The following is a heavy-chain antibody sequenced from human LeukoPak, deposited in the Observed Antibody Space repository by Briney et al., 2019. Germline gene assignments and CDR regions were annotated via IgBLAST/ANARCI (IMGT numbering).Heavy chain of an antibody. CDR3: ARRMRGDYYDRYYFDD. Sequence: SETLSLTCTVSGRSISSYYWSWVRQPPGKGLEWVAYIYYSGSTNYNPSLKSRVTISVDTSKNQFSLKLSNVSAADPAVYYFARRMRGDYYDRYYFDDWGQETLVTVS. V-gene: IGHV4-59*01. J-gene: IGHJ4*02. CDR1: GRSISSYY. CDR2: IYYSGST. D-gene: IGHD3-22*01.